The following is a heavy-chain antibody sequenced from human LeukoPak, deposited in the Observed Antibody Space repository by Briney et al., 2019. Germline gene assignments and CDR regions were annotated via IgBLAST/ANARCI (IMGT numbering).Heavy chain of an antibody. J-gene: IGHJ4*02. D-gene: IGHD6-13*01. CDR2: ISGSGGST. V-gene: IGHV3-23*01. CDR1: VFTVSNNG. Sequence: GGSLRLSCAASVFTVSNNGLSWFRQAPGKGLEWVSDISGSGGSTYYADSVKGRFTVPRDNSKNTLYLQMNSLRAEDTAVYYATGHGSSSYWGQGTLVTVSS. CDR3: TGHGSSSY.